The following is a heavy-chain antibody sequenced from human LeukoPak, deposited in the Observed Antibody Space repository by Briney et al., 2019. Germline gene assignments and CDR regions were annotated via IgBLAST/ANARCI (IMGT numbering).Heavy chain of an antibody. J-gene: IGHJ5*02. D-gene: IGHD2-2*01. CDR3: ASLILGYCSSASCYGGWFDP. V-gene: IGHV4-34*01. Sequence: PSETLSLTCAVYGGSFSGYYWSWIRQPPGKGLEWIGEINHSGSTNYNPSLKSRVTISVDTSKNQFSLKLSSVTAADTAVYYCASLILGYCSSASCYGGWFDPWGRGTLVTVSS. CDR1: GGSFSGYY. CDR2: INHSGST.